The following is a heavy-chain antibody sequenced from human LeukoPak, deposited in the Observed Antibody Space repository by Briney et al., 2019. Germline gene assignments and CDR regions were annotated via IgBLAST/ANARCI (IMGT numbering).Heavy chain of an antibody. Sequence: GGSLRLSCAASGFTFSSYAMHWVRQAPGKGLEWVAVISYDGSNKYYADSVKGRFTISRDNSKNTLYLQMNSLRAEDTAVYYCARGPHRDVVVPAAQDYWGQGTLVTVSS. J-gene: IGHJ4*02. CDR1: GFTFSSYA. V-gene: IGHV3-30*04. CDR3: ARGPHRDVVVPAAQDY. D-gene: IGHD2-2*01. CDR2: ISYDGSNK.